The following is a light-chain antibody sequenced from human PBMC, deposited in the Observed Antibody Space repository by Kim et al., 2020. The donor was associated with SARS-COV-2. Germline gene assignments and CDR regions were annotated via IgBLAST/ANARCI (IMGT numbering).Light chain of an antibody. CDR1: QDVSSH. J-gene: IGKJ4*01. V-gene: IGKV1-9*01. Sequence: IQLTQSPSSLSASVGDRVTITCRASQDVSSHLAWYQQMPGRAPKLLIYSASTLQSGVSSRFSGSGSGTDFTLTISSLQPEDFANYYGQQFIDHPITFGGGTKVDIK. CDR2: SAS. CDR3: QQFIDHPIT.